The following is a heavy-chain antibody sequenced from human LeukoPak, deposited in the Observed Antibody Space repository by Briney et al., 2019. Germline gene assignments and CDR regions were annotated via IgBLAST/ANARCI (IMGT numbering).Heavy chain of an antibody. CDR1: GFTFSSYA. Sequence: GRSPRLSCAASGFTFSSYAMHWVRQAPGKGLEWVAVISYDGSNKYYADSVKGRFTISRDNSKNTLYLQMNSLRAEDTAVYHCARDHPDSSGYFSTYYFDYWGQGTLVTVSS. V-gene: IGHV3-30-3*01. CDR3: ARDHPDSSGYFSTYYFDY. D-gene: IGHD3-22*01. J-gene: IGHJ4*02. CDR2: ISYDGSNK.